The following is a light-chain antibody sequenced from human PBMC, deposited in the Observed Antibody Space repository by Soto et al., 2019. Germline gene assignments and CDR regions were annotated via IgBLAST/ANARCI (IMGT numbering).Light chain of an antibody. V-gene: IGKV1-27*01. Sequence: DVQMTQSPSSLSASVGDRVTITCRASQGIRHYLAWYQQKPGKVPKLLIYAASTLQSGVPSRFSGSGSGTDFTLTISSLQAEDVATYYCQKYNSGPPVTFGGGTKVEIK. J-gene: IGKJ4*01. CDR1: QGIRHY. CDR2: AAS. CDR3: QKYNSGPPVT.